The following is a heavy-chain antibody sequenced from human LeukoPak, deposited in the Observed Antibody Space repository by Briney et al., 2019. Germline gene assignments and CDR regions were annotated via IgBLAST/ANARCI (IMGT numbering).Heavy chain of an antibody. CDR3: ARGDYYDSSVDY. V-gene: IGHV4-61*02. CDR1: GGSISSGGYY. Sequence: RPSETLSLTCTVSGGSISSGGYYWSWIRQPAGKGLEWIGRIYTSGSTNYNPSLKSRVTISVDTSKNQFSLKLSSVTAADTAVYYCARGDYYDSSVDYWGQGTLVTVSS. CDR2: IYTSGST. J-gene: IGHJ4*02. D-gene: IGHD3-22*01.